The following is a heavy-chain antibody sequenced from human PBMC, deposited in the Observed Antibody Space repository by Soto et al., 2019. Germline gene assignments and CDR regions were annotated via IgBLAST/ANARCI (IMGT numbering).Heavy chain of an antibody. V-gene: IGHV4-31*03. CDR1: GGSISRGNYY. CDR3: ARDPSGGSGPDY. Sequence: QVQLQESGPGLVKPSQTLSLTCTVSGGSISRGNYYWNWIRQHPGKGLEWLGYIYHSGSTYYNPSLKSRVTISVDTSKNQFSLKLSSVTAADTAVYYCARDPSGGSGPDYWGQGTLVTVSS. D-gene: IGHD2-15*01. CDR2: IYHSGST. J-gene: IGHJ4*02.